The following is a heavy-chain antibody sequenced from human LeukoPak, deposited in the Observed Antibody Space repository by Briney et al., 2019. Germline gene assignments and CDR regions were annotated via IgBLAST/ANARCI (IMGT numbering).Heavy chain of an antibody. Sequence: GESLKISCEASGHTVSNHWLGWVRQMPGKGLEWMGIVNLGDSETHYSPSFQGQVTISLDKSINTAYLQWRSLKASDTAMYYCTRRPYSGSPNWYDPWGQGTLVTVSS. CDR1: GHTVSNHW. D-gene: IGHD1-26*01. V-gene: IGHV5-51*01. CDR3: TRRPYSGSPNWYDP. CDR2: VNLGDSET. J-gene: IGHJ5*02.